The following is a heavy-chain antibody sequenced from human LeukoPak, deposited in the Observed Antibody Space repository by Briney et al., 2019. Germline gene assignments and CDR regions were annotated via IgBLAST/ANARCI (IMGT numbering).Heavy chain of an antibody. Sequence: GASVKVSCKASGYTFTGYCMHWVRQAPGQGLEWMGWINPNSGGTNYAQKFQGRVTMTRDTSISTAYMELSRLRSDDTAVYYCARVLAVAVTIWFDPWGQGTLVTVSS. V-gene: IGHV1-2*02. CDR1: GYTFTGYC. CDR2: INPNSGGT. J-gene: IGHJ5*02. CDR3: ARVLAVAVTIWFDP. D-gene: IGHD6-19*01.